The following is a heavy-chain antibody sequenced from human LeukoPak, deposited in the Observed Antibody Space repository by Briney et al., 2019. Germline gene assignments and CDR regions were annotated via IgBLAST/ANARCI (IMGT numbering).Heavy chain of an antibody. D-gene: IGHD3-22*01. CDR1: GDSFTIYW. Sequence: GEPLKISAKCSGDSFTIYWIGWVRQMRAKGLEWMGIIYPGDSDTRYTPSFQGQVSVSAEKSTSNAYLQWSSLKASDTDMYYCARPHSYYYDSSGYHNWGQGTLVTVSS. CDR2: IYPGDSDT. J-gene: IGHJ4*02. V-gene: IGHV5-51*01. CDR3: ARPHSYYYDSSGYHN.